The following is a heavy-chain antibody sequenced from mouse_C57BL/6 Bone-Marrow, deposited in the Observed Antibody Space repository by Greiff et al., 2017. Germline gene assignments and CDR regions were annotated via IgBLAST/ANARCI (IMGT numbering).Heavy chain of an antibody. CDR2: IDPENGDT. J-gene: IGHJ2*01. Sequence: EVKLQESGAELVRPGASVKLSCTASGFNIKDDYMHWVKQRPEQGLEWIGWIDPENGDTEYASKFQGKATITADTSSNTAYLQLSSLTSEDTAVYYCTALSYFDYWGEGTTLTVSS. CDR3: TALSYFDY. CDR1: GFNIKDDY. V-gene: IGHV14-4*01.